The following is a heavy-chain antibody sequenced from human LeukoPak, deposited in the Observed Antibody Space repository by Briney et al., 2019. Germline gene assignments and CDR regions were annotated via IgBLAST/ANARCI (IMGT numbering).Heavy chain of an antibody. Sequence: TGGSLRLSCAASGFTFSSYSMNWVRQAPGKGLEWVSSISSSSSYIYYADSVRGRFTVSRDYAKNSLYLQMDSLRAEDTAIYYCAREIELGTTAFDIWGQGTEVTVSS. V-gene: IGHV3-21*01. J-gene: IGHJ3*02. CDR3: AREIELGTTAFDI. CDR2: ISSSSSYI. D-gene: IGHD1-1*01. CDR1: GFTFSSYS.